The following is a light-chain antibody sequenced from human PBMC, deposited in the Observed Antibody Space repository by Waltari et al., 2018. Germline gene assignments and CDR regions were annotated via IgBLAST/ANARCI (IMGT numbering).Light chain of an antibody. J-gene: IGLJ3*02. CDR3: CASPESSTSWV. V-gene: IGLV2-23*02. CDR2: EVS. Sequence: QSALTQPASVSGSPGQSITISCTGLRSDLGSYHLVSWFQQHPDKAPKLLIYEVSKRPSGFSNRFSGSAAGNTAYLTISGLQAEDEADYYCCASPESSTSWVFGGGTKLTVL. CDR1: RSDLGSYHL.